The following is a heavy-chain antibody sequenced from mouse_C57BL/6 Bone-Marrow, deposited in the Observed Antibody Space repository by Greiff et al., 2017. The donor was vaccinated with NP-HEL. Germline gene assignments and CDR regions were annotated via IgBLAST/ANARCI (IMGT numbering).Heavy chain of an antibody. V-gene: IGHV1-81*01. Sequence: VMLVESGAELARPGASVKLSCKASGYTFTSYGISWVKQRTGQGLEWIGEIYPRSGNTYYNEKFKGKATLTADKSSSTAYMELRSLTSEDSAVYFCANSRRFAYWGQGTLVTVSA. CDR3: ANSRRFAY. CDR2: IYPRSGNT. J-gene: IGHJ3*01. CDR1: GYTFTSYG.